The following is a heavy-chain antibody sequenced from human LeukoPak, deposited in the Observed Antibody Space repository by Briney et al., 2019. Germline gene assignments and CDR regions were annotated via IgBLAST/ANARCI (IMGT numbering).Heavy chain of an antibody. CDR3: ARLSLRYYDFWSGYRTFDY. CDR1: GGSISNNY. D-gene: IGHD3-3*01. V-gene: IGHV4-59*12. J-gene: IGHJ4*02. Sequence: KASEALSLTCTVSGGSISNNYWSWFRQPPGKGLEWIGYIYYSGSTNYNPSLKSRVTISVDTSKSQFSLKLSSVTAADTAVYYCARLSLRYYDFWSGYRTFDYWGQGTLVTVSS. CDR2: IYYSGST.